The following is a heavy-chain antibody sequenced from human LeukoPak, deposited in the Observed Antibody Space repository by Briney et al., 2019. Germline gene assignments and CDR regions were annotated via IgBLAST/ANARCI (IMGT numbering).Heavy chain of an antibody. V-gene: IGHV4-59*08. CDR1: GGSISSYY. CDR2: IYYSGST. Sequence: SETLSLTCTVSGGSISSYYWSWIRQPPGKGLEWIGYIYYSGSTNYNPSLKSRVTISVDTSKNQFSLKLSSVTAADTAVYYCARHGIAVAGTPADSYYYYYGMDVWGQGTMVTVSS. D-gene: IGHD6-19*01. J-gene: IGHJ6*02. CDR3: ARHGIAVAGTPADSYYYYYGMDV.